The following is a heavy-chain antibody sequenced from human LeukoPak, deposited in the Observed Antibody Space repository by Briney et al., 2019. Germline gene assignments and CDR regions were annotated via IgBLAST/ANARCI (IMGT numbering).Heavy chain of an antibody. V-gene: IGHV1-18*01. CDR3: ASTPGYCSSTSCYLRGNMDY. CDR2: ISAYNGNT. Sequence: ASLKVSCKASGYTFTSYGISWVRQAPGQGLEWMGWISAYNGNTNYAQKRQGRVTMTTDTSTSTAYMELRSLRSDDTAVYYCASTPGYCSSTSCYLRGNMDYWGQGTLVTVSS. CDR1: GYTFTSYG. D-gene: IGHD2-2*01. J-gene: IGHJ4*02.